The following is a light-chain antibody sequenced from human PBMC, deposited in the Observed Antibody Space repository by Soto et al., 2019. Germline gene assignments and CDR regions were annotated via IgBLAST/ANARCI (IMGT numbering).Light chain of an antibody. V-gene: IGKV1-12*01. CDR3: QQANSVPWT. Sequence: IQMTQSPSSVSASVGDRVILTCRASQRISSWLAWYHQRPGKAPKLLIYATSTLETGVPSRFSGSGSGRDFTLTISSLQPEDLGTYFCQQANSVPWTLGQGTKVEVK. J-gene: IGKJ1*01. CDR2: ATS. CDR1: QRISSW.